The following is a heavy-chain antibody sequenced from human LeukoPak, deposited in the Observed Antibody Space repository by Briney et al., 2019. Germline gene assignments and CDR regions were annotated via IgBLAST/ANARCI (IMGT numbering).Heavy chain of an antibody. CDR2: IYYSGST. D-gene: IGHD2-2*02. Sequence: SETLSLTCTVSGVSISSGGYYWSWIRQHPGKGLEWIGYIYYSGSTYYNPSLKSRVTISVDTSKNQFSLKLSSVTAADTAVYYCARRGGAGIPVNWFDPWGQGILVTVSS. CDR1: GVSISSGGYY. V-gene: IGHV4-31*03. CDR3: ARRGGAGIPVNWFDP. J-gene: IGHJ5*02.